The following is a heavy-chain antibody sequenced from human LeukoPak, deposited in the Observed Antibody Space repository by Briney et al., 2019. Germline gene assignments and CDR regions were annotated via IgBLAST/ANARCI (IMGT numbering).Heavy chain of an antibody. CDR2: ISSSGGST. D-gene: IGHD3-10*01. CDR3: AKHSGITMVRGNYFDY. CDR1: GFTFSSYA. V-gene: IGHV3-23*01. Sequence: GGSLRLSCAASGFTFSSYAMSWVRQAPGKGLEWVSAISSSGGSTYYADSVKGRFTISRDNSKNTLYLQMNSLRAEDTAVYYCAKHSGITMVRGNYFDYWGQGTLVTVSS. J-gene: IGHJ4*02.